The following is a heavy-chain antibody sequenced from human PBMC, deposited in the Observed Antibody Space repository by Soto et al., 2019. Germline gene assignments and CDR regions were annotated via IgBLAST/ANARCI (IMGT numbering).Heavy chain of an antibody. CDR1: GGTFSSYA. CDR3: ARDDTVTTDYYYYGMDV. CDR2: IIAIFGTA. V-gene: IGHV1-69*12. D-gene: IGHD4-4*01. Sequence: QVQLVQSGAEVKKPGSSVKVSCKASGGTFSSYAISWVRQAPGQGLEWMGGIIAIFGTANYAQKFQGRVTITADESTSTASMELSSLRSEDTAEYYCARDDTVTTDYYYYGMDVWGQGTTVTVSS. J-gene: IGHJ6*02.